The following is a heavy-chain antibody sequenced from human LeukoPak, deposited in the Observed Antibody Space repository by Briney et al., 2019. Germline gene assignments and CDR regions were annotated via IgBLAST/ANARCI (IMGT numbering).Heavy chain of an antibody. CDR3: ARGPGRYCSSTSCYFSHYYYYYYMDV. Sequence: EINXXXXXXYXPSLKSRVTISVDTSKNQFSLKLSSVTAADTAVYYCARGPGRYCSSTSCYFSHYYYYYYMDVWGKGTTVTVSS. CDR2: INXXXXX. D-gene: IGHD2-2*01. J-gene: IGHJ6*03. V-gene: IGHV4-34*01.